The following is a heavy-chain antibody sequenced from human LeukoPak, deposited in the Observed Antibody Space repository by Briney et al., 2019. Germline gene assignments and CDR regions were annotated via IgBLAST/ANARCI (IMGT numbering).Heavy chain of an antibody. Sequence: PSETLSLTCTVSGGSLSSYYWSWIRQPAGKGLEWIGRIYTSGSTNYNPSLKSRVTMSVDTSKNQFSLKLSSVTAADTAVYYCARDMYYYDSSGYFRFDYWGQGTLVTVSS. CDR2: IYTSGST. CDR3: ARDMYYYDSSGYFRFDY. D-gene: IGHD3-22*01. J-gene: IGHJ4*02. CDR1: GGSLSSYY. V-gene: IGHV4-4*07.